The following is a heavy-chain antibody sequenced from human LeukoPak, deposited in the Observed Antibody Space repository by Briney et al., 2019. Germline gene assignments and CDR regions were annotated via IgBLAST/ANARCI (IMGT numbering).Heavy chain of an antibody. CDR2: IIPFFGTA. J-gene: IGHJ6*04. CDR3: AVHVCSCGSCYSEDYGMDV. Sequence: SVKVSCKASGGTFCRYVIRRVRQAPGQGVEWMRGIIPFFGTANQEPKFHGRVTFTADESTSTAYMELSILRSEDTAVYYCAVHVCSCGSCYSEDYGMDVWGKGTTVAVSS. D-gene: IGHD2-15*01. V-gene: IGHV1-69*13. CDR1: GGTFCRYV.